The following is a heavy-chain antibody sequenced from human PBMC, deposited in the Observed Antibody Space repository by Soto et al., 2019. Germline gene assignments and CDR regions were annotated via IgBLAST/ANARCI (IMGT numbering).Heavy chain of an antibody. J-gene: IGHJ4*02. CDR3: AREIHDYGDSRFDY. CDR1: GGSISSGGYY. CDR2: IYYSGST. D-gene: IGHD4-17*01. Sequence: SETLSLTCTVSGGSISSGGYYWSWIRQHPGKGLEWIGYIYYSGSTYYNPSLKSRVTISVDTSKNQFSLKLSSVTAADTAVYYCAREIHDYGDSRFDYWGQGTLVTVSS. V-gene: IGHV4-30-4*08.